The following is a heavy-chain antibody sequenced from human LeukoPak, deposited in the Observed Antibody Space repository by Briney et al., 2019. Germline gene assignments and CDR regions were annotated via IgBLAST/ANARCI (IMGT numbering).Heavy chain of an antibody. CDR2: ISGSGGTT. CDR3: AKDLDGGSRYYYYYMDV. Sequence: GGSLRLSCAASGFIFSRYGMSWVRQAPGKGLEWVSTISGSGGTTYYGDSVKGRSTISRDNSKNTLYLQMNSLRAEDTAVYYCAKDLDGGSRYYYYYMDVWGKGTTVTVSS. V-gene: IGHV3-23*01. CDR1: GFIFSRYG. J-gene: IGHJ6*03. D-gene: IGHD4-23*01.